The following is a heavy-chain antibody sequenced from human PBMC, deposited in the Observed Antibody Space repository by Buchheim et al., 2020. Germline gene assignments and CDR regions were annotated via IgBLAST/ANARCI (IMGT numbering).Heavy chain of an antibody. CDR2: ISYDGSNK. Sequence: QVQLVESGGGVVQPGRSLRLSCAASGFTFSSYAMHWVRQAPGKGLEWVAVISYDGSNKYYADSVKGRFTISRDNSKNTLYLQMNSLRAEDTAVYYCARDDGVVAAPFGYWGQGTL. CDR1: GFTFSSYA. J-gene: IGHJ4*02. V-gene: IGHV3-30*04. CDR3: ARDDGVVAAPFGY. D-gene: IGHD2-15*01.